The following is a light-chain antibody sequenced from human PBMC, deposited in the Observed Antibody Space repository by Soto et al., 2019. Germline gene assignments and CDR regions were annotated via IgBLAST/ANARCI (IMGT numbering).Light chain of an antibody. V-gene: IGKV1-5*03. J-gene: IGKJ1*01. CDR2: KAS. CDR3: QQYNSYYPK. CDR1: QSISVW. Sequence: IQMTQSPSTLSASVGDRVTFTCRASQSISVWLAWYQQKAGKAPNLLIYKASRLESGVTSRFSGSGSETEFTLTISGLQPGDSATYYCQQYNSYYPKFGQGTKADI.